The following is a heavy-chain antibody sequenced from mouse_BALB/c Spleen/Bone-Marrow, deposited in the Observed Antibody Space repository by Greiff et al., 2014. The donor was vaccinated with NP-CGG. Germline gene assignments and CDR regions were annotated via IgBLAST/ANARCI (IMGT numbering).Heavy chain of an antibody. CDR1: GYAFTNYL. D-gene: IGHD6-1*01. Sequence: QVQLQQPGAEVVRPGTSVKVSCKASGYAFTNYLIEWVKQRPGQGLEWIGVINPGSGGTNYNEKFKGKATLTADKSSSTAYMQFSSMTSDDSAVYFCARLQRGGFYTMDYWGQGTSVTVSS. V-gene: IGHV1-54*01. CDR2: INPGSGGT. J-gene: IGHJ4*01. CDR3: ARLQRGGFYTMDY.